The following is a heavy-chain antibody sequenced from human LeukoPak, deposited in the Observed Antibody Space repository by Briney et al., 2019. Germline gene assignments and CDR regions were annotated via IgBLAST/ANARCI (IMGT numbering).Heavy chain of an antibody. CDR3: AKDLRVTMIVVVITGFDY. J-gene: IGHJ4*02. CDR2: ISGSGGST. CDR1: GFTFSSYA. D-gene: IGHD3-22*01. V-gene: IGHV3-23*01. Sequence: GGSLRLSCAASGFTFSSYAMSWVRQAPGKGLEWVSAISGSGGSTYYADSVKGRFTISRDNSENTLYLQMNSLRAEDTAVYYCAKDLRVTMIVVVITGFDYWGQGTLVTVSS.